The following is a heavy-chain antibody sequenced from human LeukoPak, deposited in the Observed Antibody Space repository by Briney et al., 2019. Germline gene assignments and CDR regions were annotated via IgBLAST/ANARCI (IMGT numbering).Heavy chain of an antibody. CDR1: GFTVSSNY. CDR3: ARDREKWRPCGMDV. V-gene: IGHV3-66*01. J-gene: IGHJ6*02. CDR2: IYSGGST. D-gene: IGHD1-26*01. Sequence: GGSLRLSCAASGFTVSSNYMSWVRQAPGKGLEWVSVIYSGGSTYYADSVKGRFTISRDNSKNTLYLQMNSLRAEDTAVYYCARDREKWRPCGMDVWGQGTTVTVSS.